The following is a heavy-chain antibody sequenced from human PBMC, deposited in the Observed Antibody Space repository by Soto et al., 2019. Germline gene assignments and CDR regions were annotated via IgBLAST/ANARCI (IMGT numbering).Heavy chain of an antibody. CDR1: GGSISSGGYS. Sequence: SETLSLTCAVSGGSISSGGYSWSWIRQPPGKGLEWIGYMYHSGSTYYNPSLKSRVTISIDRSKNQFSLKLNSVTAADTAVYYCSRDSRSGYYLEDWGQGTLVTVSS. CDR3: SRDSRSGYYLED. J-gene: IGHJ4*02. D-gene: IGHD3-22*01. CDR2: MYHSGST. V-gene: IGHV4-30-2*01.